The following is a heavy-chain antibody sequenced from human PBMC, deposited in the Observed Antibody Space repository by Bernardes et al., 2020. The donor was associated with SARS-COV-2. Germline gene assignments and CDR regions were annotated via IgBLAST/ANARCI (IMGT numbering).Heavy chain of an antibody. D-gene: IGHD6-19*01. CDR3: ARGSGNYYFDY. CDR2: INGDGNSI. J-gene: IGHJ4*02. Sequence: GRSLKVCCAASGFTFSSYWMHWIRQVPGKGLVWVSRINGDGNSINYADSVKGRFTISRDNAKNTLYLQMTSLTADDTALYYCARGSGNYYFDYWGRGTLITVSS. CDR1: GFTFSSYW. V-gene: IGHV3-74*01.